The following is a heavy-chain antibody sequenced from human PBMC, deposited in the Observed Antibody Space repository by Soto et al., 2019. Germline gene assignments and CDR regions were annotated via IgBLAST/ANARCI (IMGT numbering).Heavy chain of an antibody. CDR2: IGTAGET. J-gene: IGHJ6*02. V-gene: IGHV3-13*01. CDR3: ARAGDYSNYFYYYGMEV. Sequence: PGGPLKSSVEPFGFTFSSYTLHGFPQATGKGLEWVSAIGTAGETYYPGSVKGRFTMSRENAKNSLYLQMNSLRDGDTAVYYCARAGDYSNYFYYYGMEVWGQGTTVKVSS. D-gene: IGHD4-4*01. CDR1: GFTFSSYT.